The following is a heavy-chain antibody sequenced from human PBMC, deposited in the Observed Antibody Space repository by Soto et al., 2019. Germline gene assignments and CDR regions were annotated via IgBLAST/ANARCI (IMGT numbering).Heavy chain of an antibody. J-gene: IGHJ4*02. CDR3: GRIQRWLIAY. Sequence: QVQLQESGPGVVKPSQTLSLTCTVSGGSISSGGYYWSWLSQHPGKGLEWVGYIHYSGSTYYNPFLKSRVTRSVDTSNSPYSLKLSTVAAADTAVFYCGRIQRWLIAYWGRGTLVVVSS. CDR1: GGSISSGGYY. CDR2: IHYSGST. D-gene: IGHD5-18*01. V-gene: IGHV4-31*03.